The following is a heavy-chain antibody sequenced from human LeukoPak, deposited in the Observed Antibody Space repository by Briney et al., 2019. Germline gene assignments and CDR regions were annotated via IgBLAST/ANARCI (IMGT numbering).Heavy chain of an antibody. Sequence: PGGSLRLSCAASGFTFDDYAMHWVRQAPGQGLEWVSGISWNSGSIGYADSVKGRFTISRDNAKNSLYLQMNSLRAEDTALYYCAKAYSSSWYRGWFDPWGQGTLVTVSS. CDR1: GFTFDDYA. CDR2: ISWNSGSI. D-gene: IGHD6-13*01. CDR3: AKAYSSSWYRGWFDP. V-gene: IGHV3-9*01. J-gene: IGHJ5*02.